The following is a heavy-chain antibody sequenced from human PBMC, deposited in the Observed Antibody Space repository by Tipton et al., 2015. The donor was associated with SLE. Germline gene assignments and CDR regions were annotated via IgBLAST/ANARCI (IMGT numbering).Heavy chain of an antibody. D-gene: IGHD1-7*01. V-gene: IGHV3-23*01. Sequence: SLRLSCGASGFTFRTNAMNWVRQAPGKGLEWVSSISGSGYSTNYADSVKGRFTISRDNSKNTLYLQMNSLRAEDTAVYYCARGHPLRTRRFDFWGQGTLVTVSS. CDR1: GFTFRTNA. J-gene: IGHJ4*02. CDR3: ARGHPLRTRRFDF. CDR2: ISGSGYST.